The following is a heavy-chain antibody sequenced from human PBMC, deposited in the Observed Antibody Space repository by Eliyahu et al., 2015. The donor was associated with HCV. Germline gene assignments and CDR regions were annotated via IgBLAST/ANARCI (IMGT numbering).Heavy chain of an antibody. CDR1: GFTFSDYF. J-gene: IGHJ4*02. V-gene: IGHV3-11*01. CDR3: VREPYRGDH. D-gene: IGHD4-11*01. CDR2: ISSSGNTI. Sequence: QVQLAESGGGLVKPGGSLRLSCAASGFTFSDYFMSWVRQAPAPGLEWVSYISSSGNTIKYADSVKGRFTISRDNAKNSLYLQMSSLRVEDTAVYYCVREPYRGDHWGQGTLVTVSS.